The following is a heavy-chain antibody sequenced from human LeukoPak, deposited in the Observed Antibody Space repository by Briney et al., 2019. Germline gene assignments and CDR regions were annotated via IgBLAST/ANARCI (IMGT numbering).Heavy chain of an antibody. J-gene: IGHJ4*02. CDR1: GGSISSSSYY. CDR2: IYYSGST. D-gene: IGHD2-2*03. Sequence: SETLSLTCTVSGGSISSSSYYWGWIRQPPGKGLEWIGGIYYSGSTYYNPSLKSRVTISVDTSKNQFSLKLSSVTAADTAVYYCARHMDIVVVPAAMDYWGQGTLVTVSS. V-gene: IGHV4-39*01. CDR3: ARHMDIVVVPAAMDY.